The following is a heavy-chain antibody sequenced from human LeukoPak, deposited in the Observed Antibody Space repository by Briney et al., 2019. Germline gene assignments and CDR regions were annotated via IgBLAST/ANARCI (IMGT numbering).Heavy chain of an antibody. V-gene: IGHV4-34*01. CDR2: INHSGST. J-gene: IGHJ6*02. CDR1: GGSFSGYY. CDR3: ARKTYDYYGMDV. Sequence: SETLSLTCAVHGGSFSGYYWSWIRQPPGKGLEWIGEINHSGSTNYNPSLKSRVTISVDTSKNQFSLKLSSVTAADTAVYYCARKTYDYYGMDVWGQGTTVTVSS.